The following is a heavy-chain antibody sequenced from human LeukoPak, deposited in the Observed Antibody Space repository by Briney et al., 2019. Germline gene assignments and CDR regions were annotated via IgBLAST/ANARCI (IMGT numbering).Heavy chain of an antibody. CDR2: ISWNSGSI. CDR1: GFTFDDYA. J-gene: IGHJ4*02. D-gene: IGHD6-13*01. CDR3: EKDRIAAAGTGIDY. V-gene: IGHV3-9*01. Sequence: GGSLRLSCAASGFTFDDYAMHWVRQAPGKGLEWVSGISWNSGSIGYADSVKGRFTISRDNAKNSLYLQMNSLRAEDTALYYCEKDRIAAAGTGIDYWGQGTLVSVSS.